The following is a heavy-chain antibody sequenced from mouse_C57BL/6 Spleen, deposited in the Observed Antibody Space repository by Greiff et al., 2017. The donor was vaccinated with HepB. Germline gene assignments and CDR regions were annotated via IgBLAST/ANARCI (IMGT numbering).Heavy chain of an antibody. CDR3: ARYYYGSSYWAMDY. CDR2: IWTGGGT. Sequence: LKQSGPGLVAPSQSLSITCTVSGFSLTSYAISWVRQPPGKGLEWLGVIWTGGGTNYNSAPKSRLSISKDNSKSQVFLKMNSLQTDDTSRYYCARYYYGSSYWAMDYWGQGTSVSVSS. CDR1: GFSLTSYA. J-gene: IGHJ4*01. V-gene: IGHV2-9-1*01. D-gene: IGHD1-1*01.